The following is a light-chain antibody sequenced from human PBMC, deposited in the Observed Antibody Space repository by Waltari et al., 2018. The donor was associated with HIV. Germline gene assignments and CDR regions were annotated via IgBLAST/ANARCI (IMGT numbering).Light chain of an antibody. Sequence: QSVLTQPPSVSAAPGQQVTISCSGSSSNTGNNYVSWYQQLPGTAPKLLIYDNNQRPSGIPDRYSGSKSGTSATLSITGLQTGDEADYYCGTWDSSLSARVFGGGTKVTVL. CDR2: DNN. V-gene: IGLV1-51*01. CDR3: GTWDSSLSARV. J-gene: IGLJ3*02. CDR1: SSNTGNNY.